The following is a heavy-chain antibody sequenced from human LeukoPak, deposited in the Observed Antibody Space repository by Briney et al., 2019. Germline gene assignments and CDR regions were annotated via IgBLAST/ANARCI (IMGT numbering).Heavy chain of an antibody. CDR1: GFTFSSYS. CDR3: ARDERLLSFLK. V-gene: IGHV3-21*04. Sequence: GGSLRLSCAASGFTFSSYSMDWVRQAPGKGLEWVSYISGSSHYIYYADSVKGRFTVSRDNAKNSLYLQMNSLRAEDTAIYYCARDERLLSFLKWGQGTLVTVSS. CDR2: ISGSSHYI. D-gene: IGHD3-3*01. J-gene: IGHJ4*02.